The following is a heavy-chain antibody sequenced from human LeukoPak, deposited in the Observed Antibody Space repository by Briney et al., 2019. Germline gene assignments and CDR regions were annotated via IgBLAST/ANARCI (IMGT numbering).Heavy chain of an antibody. D-gene: IGHD3-3*01. J-gene: IGHJ6*03. Sequence: AGGSLRLSCTASGFTFSDYPMNWVRQAPGKGLEWVSIISNNGDSYYADSVKGRLTISRDNAKNSLYLQMNSLRAEDTAVYYCVRGSLASGVVVYYYYYLDVWGQGTTVTVSS. CDR1: GFTFSDYP. CDR2: ISNNGDS. V-gene: IGHV3-69-1*01. CDR3: VRGSLASGVVVYYYYYLDV.